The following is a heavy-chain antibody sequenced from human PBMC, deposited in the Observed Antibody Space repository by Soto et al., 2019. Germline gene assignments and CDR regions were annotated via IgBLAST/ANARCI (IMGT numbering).Heavy chain of an antibody. V-gene: IGHV4-39*01. D-gene: IGHD3-16*01. J-gene: IGHJ6*02. CDR3: ARLPSLYYGTDA. CDR2: IYYSGST. Sequence: PSETLSLTCTVSGGSISSSSYYWGWIRQPPGKGLEWIGSIYYSGSTYYNPSLKSRVTISVDTSKNQFSLKLSSLTAADTAVYHWARLPSLYYGTDAWGQGTSVTVSS. CDR1: GGSISSSSYY.